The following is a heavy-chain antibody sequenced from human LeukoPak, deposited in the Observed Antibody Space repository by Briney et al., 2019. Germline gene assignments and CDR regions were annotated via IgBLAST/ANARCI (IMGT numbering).Heavy chain of an antibody. D-gene: IGHD1-1*01. J-gene: IGHJ4*02. CDR3: ARSTGTTSTFDY. Sequence: ASVKASCKASGYTFTGYYMHWVRQAPGQGLEWMGRINPNSGGTNYAQKFQGRVTMTRDTSISTVYMELSSLRSEDTAVYYCARSTGTTSTFDYWGQGTLVTVSS. V-gene: IGHV1-2*06. CDR1: GYTFTGYY. CDR2: INPNSGGT.